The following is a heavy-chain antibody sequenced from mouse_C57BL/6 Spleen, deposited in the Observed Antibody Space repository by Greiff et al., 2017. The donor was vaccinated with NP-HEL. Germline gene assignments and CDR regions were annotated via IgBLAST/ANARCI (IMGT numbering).Heavy chain of an antibody. CDR1: GYTFTSYG. CDR2: IYPRSGNT. D-gene: IGHD1-1*01. V-gene: IGHV1-81*01. J-gene: IGHJ4*01. CDR3: ARLATTVVADYYAMDY. Sequence: VQLQQSGAELARPGASVKLSCKASGYTFTSYGISWVKQRTGQGLEWIGEIYPRSGNTYYNEKFKGKATLTADKSSSTAYMELRSLTSEDSAVYFCARLATTVVADYYAMDYWGQGTSVTVSS.